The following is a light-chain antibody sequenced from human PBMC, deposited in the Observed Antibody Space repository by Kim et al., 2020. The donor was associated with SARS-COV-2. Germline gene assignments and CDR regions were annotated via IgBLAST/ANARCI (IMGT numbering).Light chain of an antibody. CDR2: GAS. J-gene: IGKJ3*01. V-gene: IGKV3-20*01. CDR1: QSVSRGY. Sequence: SPGESATLSCRASQSVSRGYLAWYQQKAGQATRRLIYGASSRATGIPDRFSGSGSGTEFTLTISRLEPEEFAVYYCQQYGISPFTFGPGTKVDIK. CDR3: QQYGISPFT.